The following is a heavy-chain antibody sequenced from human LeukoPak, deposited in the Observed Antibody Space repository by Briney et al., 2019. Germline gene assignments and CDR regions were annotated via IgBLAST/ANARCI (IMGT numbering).Heavy chain of an antibody. Sequence: SVKVSCKASGGTFSSYAISWVRQAPGQGLEWMGGIIPIFGTANYAQKFQGRVTITADKSTSTAYMELRSLRSDDTAVYYCARDGSPAPFDYWGQGTLVTVSS. CDR3: ARDGSPAPFDY. D-gene: IGHD1-26*01. CDR2: IIPIFGTA. J-gene: IGHJ4*02. CDR1: GGTFSSYA. V-gene: IGHV1-69*06.